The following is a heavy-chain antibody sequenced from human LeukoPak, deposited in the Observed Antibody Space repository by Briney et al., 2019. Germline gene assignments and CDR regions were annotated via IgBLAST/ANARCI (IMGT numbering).Heavy chain of an antibody. J-gene: IGHJ6*02. CDR1: GGTFGSYA. CDR3: ASKYSSSWYRTTPIYYYYGMDV. D-gene: IGHD6-13*01. Sequence: SVKVSCKASGGTFGSYAISWVRQAPGQGLEWMGGIIPIFGTANYAQKFQGRVTITADESTSTAYMELSSLRSEDTAVYYCASKYSSSWYRTTPIYYYYGMDVWGQGTTVTVSS. V-gene: IGHV1-69*13. CDR2: IIPIFGTA.